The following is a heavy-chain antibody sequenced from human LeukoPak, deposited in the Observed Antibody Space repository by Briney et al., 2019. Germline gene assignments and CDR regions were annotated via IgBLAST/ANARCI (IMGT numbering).Heavy chain of an antibody. D-gene: IGHD6-13*01. J-gene: IGHJ6*03. Sequence: PGGSLRLSCAASGFTFSSYGMHWVRQAPGKGLEWVAVISYDGSNKYYADSVKGRFTISRDNSRNTLYLQMNSLRAEDTAVYYCARLNEVRSSWDYYYYYYMDVWGKGTTVTVSS. V-gene: IGHV3-30*03. CDR1: GFTFSSYG. CDR3: ARLNEVRSSWDYYYYYYMDV. CDR2: ISYDGSNK.